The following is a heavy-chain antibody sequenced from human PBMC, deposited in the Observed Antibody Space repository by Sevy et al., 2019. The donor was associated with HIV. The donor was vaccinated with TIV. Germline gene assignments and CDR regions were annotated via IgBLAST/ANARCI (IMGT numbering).Heavy chain of an antibody. CDR2: LYHDGGS. J-gene: IGHJ4*02. Sequence: SETLSLTCSVSGGSLSRSPYYWGWIRQPPGKGLEWIGSLYHDGGSSYIPSLKSRVTMSADTSNNQFSLRLTSVTAADTAVYYCTRRGYSGRFDFWGQGILVTVSS. CDR3: TRRGYSGRFDF. V-gene: IGHV4-39*01. CDR1: GGSLSRSPYY. D-gene: IGHD5-12*01.